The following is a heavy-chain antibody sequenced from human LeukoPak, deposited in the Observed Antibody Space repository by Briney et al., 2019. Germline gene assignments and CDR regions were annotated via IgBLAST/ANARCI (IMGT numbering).Heavy chain of an antibody. CDR1: GFTFSSYA. J-gene: IGHJ4*02. CDR3: ARGGLYKFDY. Sequence: QPGGSLRLSCAASGFTFSSYAMSWVRQAPGKGLEWVSTVIGSGGNTYYADSVRGRFTISRDNSKNTLYLQINSLGADDTAVYYCARGGLYKFDYWGQGTLVTVSS. V-gene: IGHV3-23*01. D-gene: IGHD1-14*01. CDR2: VIGSGGNT.